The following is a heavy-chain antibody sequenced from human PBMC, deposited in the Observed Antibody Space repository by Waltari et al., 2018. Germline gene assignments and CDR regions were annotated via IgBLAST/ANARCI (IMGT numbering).Heavy chain of an antibody. Sequence: EVQLLESGGGLVQPGGSLRLSCAASGFIFSSYAMSWVRQAPGKGLGWVEGIRGSGSKINYADAVRGRFTISRDNSKNTVYLQMNSLRAEDTAVYYCAKGPAARTNWFDPWGQGTLVTVSS. J-gene: IGHJ5*02. CDR3: AKGPAARTNWFDP. CDR1: GFIFSSYA. CDR2: IRGSGSKI. V-gene: IGHV3-23*01. D-gene: IGHD2-2*01.